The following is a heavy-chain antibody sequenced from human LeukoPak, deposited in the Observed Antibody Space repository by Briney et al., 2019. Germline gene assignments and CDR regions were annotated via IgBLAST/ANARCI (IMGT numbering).Heavy chain of an antibody. Sequence: SETLSLTCTVSGGSVSSGSYYWSWIRQPPGKGLEWIGYIYYSGSTNYNPSLKSRVTISVDTSKNQLSLKLSSVTAADTAVYYCARERGGNDWFDPWGQGTLVTVS. CDR3: ARERGGNDWFDP. CDR2: IYYSGST. CDR1: GGSVSSGSYY. V-gene: IGHV4-61*01. J-gene: IGHJ5*02. D-gene: IGHD4-23*01.